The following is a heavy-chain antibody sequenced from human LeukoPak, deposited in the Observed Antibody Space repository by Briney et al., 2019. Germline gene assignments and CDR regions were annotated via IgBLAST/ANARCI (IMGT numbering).Heavy chain of an antibody. CDR3: AKEGYYDILTGYQAYYFDY. Sequence: GGSLRLSCAASGFTFSSYAMSWVRQAPGKGLEWVSAISGSGGSTYYADSVKGRFTISRDNSKNTLYLQMNSLRAEDTAVYYCAKEGYYDILTGYQAYYFDYWGQGTLATVSS. CDR1: GFTFSSYA. J-gene: IGHJ4*02. V-gene: IGHV3-23*01. D-gene: IGHD3-9*01. CDR2: ISGSGGST.